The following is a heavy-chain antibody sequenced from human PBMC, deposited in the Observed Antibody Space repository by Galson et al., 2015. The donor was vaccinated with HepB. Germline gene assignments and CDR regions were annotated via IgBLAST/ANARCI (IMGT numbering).Heavy chain of an antibody. Sequence: SVKVSCKASGYTFTSYHIHWVRQAPGQGLEWMGVINPSRGSTNYSQKFQGRATVTRDTSTSTVSMELSSLRSEDTAVYYCARDIGPVAGTFHYGMDVWGQGTTVTVSS. V-gene: IGHV1-46*01. CDR1: GYTFTSYH. CDR3: ARDIGPVAGTFHYGMDV. CDR2: INPSRGST. J-gene: IGHJ6*02. D-gene: IGHD6-19*01.